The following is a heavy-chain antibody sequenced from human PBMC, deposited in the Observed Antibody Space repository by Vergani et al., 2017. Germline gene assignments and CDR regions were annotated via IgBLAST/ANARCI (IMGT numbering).Heavy chain of an antibody. CDR1: GFTFSSYA. Sequence: QVQLVESGGGVVQPGRSLRLSCAASGFTFSSYAMHWVRQAPGKGLEWVAVISYDGSNKYYADSVKGRFTISRDNSKNTLYLQMNSLRAEDTAVDYCARGGGSYRSPIDYWGQGTLVTVSS. D-gene: IGHD1-26*01. CDR3: ARGGGSYRSPIDY. J-gene: IGHJ4*02. V-gene: IGHV3-30-3*01. CDR2: ISYDGSNK.